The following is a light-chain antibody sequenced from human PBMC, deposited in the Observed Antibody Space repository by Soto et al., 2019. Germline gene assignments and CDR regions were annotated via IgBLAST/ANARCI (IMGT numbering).Light chain of an antibody. V-gene: IGLV2-8*01. Sequence: QSALTQPPSASGSPGQSFTISCTGTGSDVGDYNYVSWYQQHPGKAPKLMIYEVSKRPSGVPDRFSGSKSGNTASLTVSGLQAEDEANYYCSSYTGSSYVFGTGTKLTVL. CDR2: EVS. CDR3: SSYTGSSYV. CDR1: GSDVGDYNY. J-gene: IGLJ1*01.